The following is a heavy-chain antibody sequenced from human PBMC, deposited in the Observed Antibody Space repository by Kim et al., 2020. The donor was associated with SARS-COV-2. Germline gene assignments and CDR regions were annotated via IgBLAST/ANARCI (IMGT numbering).Heavy chain of an antibody. Sequence: SETLSLTCTVSGGSISSGGYYWSWIRQHPGKGLEWIGYIYYSGSTYYNPSLKSRVTISVDTSKNQFSLKLSSVTAADTAVYYCARVPILRIAAREKGEDAFDIWGQGKMVTVSS. D-gene: IGHD6-6*01. CDR3: ARVPILRIAAREKGEDAFDI. CDR1: GGSISSGGYY. CDR2: IYYSGST. V-gene: IGHV4-31*03. J-gene: IGHJ3*02.